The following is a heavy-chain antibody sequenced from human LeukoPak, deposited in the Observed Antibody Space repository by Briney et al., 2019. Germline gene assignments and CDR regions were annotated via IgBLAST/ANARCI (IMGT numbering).Heavy chain of an antibody. V-gene: IGHV1-69*04. D-gene: IGHD2-15*01. J-gene: IGHJ2*01. CDR1: GGTFSSYG. Sequence: SVKVSCKASGGTFSSYGISWVRQAPGQGLEWMGRIIPMLGIANYAQKFQGRVTITADKSTSTAYMELTSLRSEDTAFYYCARESVCSGGSCYAYWYFDLWGRGTLVTVSS. CDR2: IIPMLGIA. CDR3: ARESVCSGGSCYAYWYFDL.